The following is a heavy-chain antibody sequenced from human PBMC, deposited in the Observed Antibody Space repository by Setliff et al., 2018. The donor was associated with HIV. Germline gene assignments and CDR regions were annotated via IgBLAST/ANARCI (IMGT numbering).Heavy chain of an antibody. Sequence: SVKVSCKASGGTFSSYAISWVRQAPGQGLEWMGGIIPILGIANYAQKFQGRVTITTDESTSTAYMELSSLRSDDTAVYYCARAYYHDSSGYQGFDYWGQGTLVTVSS. CDR2: IIPILGIA. J-gene: IGHJ4*02. CDR1: GGTFSSYA. CDR3: ARAYYHDSSGYQGFDY. V-gene: IGHV1-69*10. D-gene: IGHD3-22*01.